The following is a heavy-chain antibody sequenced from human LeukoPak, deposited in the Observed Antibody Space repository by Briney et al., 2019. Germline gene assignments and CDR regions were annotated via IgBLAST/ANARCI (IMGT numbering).Heavy chain of an antibody. J-gene: IGHJ4*02. CDR2: VYASGNT. D-gene: IGHD1-26*01. CDR1: GASFSTYY. Sequence: SETLSLTCTVSGASFSTYYWSWIRQPAGKGLEWIGRVYASGNTNYNPSLKSRVTMSVDTSKNQFSLKLSSVTASDTAVYYCARHVGSGSYFDYWGQGTLVTVSS. V-gene: IGHV4-4*07. CDR3: ARHVGSGSYFDY.